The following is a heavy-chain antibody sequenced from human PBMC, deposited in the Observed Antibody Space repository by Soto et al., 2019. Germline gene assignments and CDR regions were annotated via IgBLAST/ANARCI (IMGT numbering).Heavy chain of an antibody. V-gene: IGHV1-69*13. CDR2: IIPIFGTA. CDR3: ARPYSSGWPGLDY. D-gene: IGHD6-19*01. CDR1: GGTFSSYA. Sequence: SVKVSCKASGGTFSSYAISWVRQAPGQGLEWMGGIIPIFGTANYAQKFQGRVTITADESTSTAYMELSSLRSEDTAVYYCARPYSSGWPGLDYWGQGTPVTVSS. J-gene: IGHJ4*02.